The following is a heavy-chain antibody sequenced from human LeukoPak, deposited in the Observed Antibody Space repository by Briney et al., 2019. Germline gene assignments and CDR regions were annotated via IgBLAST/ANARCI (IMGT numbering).Heavy chain of an antibody. J-gene: IGHJ4*02. D-gene: IGHD2-2*01. Sequence: GGSLRLSCAASGFTFSSSWMHWVRHAPGKGLVWVSRINPDESTTTYADSVKGRFTISRDNAKNTLYLQMNSLRAEDTAVYYCARNTRTSFDIWGQGTLVTVSS. V-gene: IGHV3-74*01. CDR2: INPDESTT. CDR1: GFTFSSSW. CDR3: ARNTRTSFDI.